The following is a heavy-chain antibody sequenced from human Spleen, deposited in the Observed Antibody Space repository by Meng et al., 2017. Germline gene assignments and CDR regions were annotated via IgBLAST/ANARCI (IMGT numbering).Heavy chain of an antibody. Sequence: ASVKVSCKVSGYTLTELSMHWVRQAPGKGLEWMGSFDPEDGETIYAQKFQGRVTMTEDTSTDTAYMELSSLRSEDTAVYYCATASSVRIAAAGRYWYFDLWGRGTLVTVSS. CDR1: GYTLTELS. V-gene: IGHV1-24*01. D-gene: IGHD6-13*01. CDR3: ATASSVRIAAAGRYWYFDL. CDR2: FDPEDGET. J-gene: IGHJ2*01.